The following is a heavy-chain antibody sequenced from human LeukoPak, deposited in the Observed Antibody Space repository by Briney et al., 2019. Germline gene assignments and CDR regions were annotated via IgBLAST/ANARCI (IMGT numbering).Heavy chain of an antibody. J-gene: IGHJ4*02. CDR1: GGSISNYY. CDR2: IYYSGGT. D-gene: IGHD3-16*01. V-gene: IGHV4-59*01. CDR3: ARTSPGLGYHFDY. Sequence: AETLSLTCTVSGGSISNYYWSWIRQPPGKGLEWIGYIYYSGGTNYNPSPKSRVTISVDTSKNQFSLKLSSVTAADTAVYYCARTSPGLGYHFDYWGEGTLASASS.